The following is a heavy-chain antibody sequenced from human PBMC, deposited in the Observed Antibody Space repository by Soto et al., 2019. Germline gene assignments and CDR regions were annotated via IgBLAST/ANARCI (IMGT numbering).Heavy chain of an antibody. Sequence: KATCKASGGTKNSNSLCSPRQAPEQGLEWMGGIIPIFGTANYAQKFQGRVTITADESTSTAYMELSSLRSEDTAVYYCAIAHGDYALGPLFRWFDSWGQGTLVTVSS. CDR1: GGTKNSNS. J-gene: IGHJ5*01. CDR3: AIAHGDYALGPLFRWFDS. V-gene: IGHV1-69*01. CDR2: IIPIFGTA. D-gene: IGHD4-17*01.